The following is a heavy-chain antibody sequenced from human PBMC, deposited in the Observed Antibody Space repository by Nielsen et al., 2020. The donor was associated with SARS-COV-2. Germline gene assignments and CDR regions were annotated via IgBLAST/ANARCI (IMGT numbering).Heavy chain of an antibody. V-gene: IGHV1-69*06. D-gene: IGHD5-12*01. Sequence: WVRQAPGQGLEWMGGIIPFFGTTNYAQNFQGRVTITADRSASTAYMELSSLRDEDTAVYYCARVGSGYGSFYYFYAMDVWGQGTTVTVSS. CDR2: IIPFFGTT. CDR3: ARVGSGYGSFYYFYAMDV. J-gene: IGHJ6*02.